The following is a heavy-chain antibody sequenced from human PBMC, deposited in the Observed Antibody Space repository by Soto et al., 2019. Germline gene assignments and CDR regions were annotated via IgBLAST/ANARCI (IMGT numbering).Heavy chain of an antibody. CDR2: IYPGDSDT. CDR1: GYSFTSYW. D-gene: IGHD2-2*01. V-gene: IGHV5-51*01. Sequence: ESLKISCKGSGYSFTSYWIGWVRQMPGKGLEWMGIIYPGDSDTRYSPSFQGQVTISADKSISTAYLQWSSLKASDTAMYYCARQTVVVPAAPYYYYGMDVWGQGTTVTVSS. J-gene: IGHJ6*02. CDR3: ARQTVVVPAAPYYYYGMDV.